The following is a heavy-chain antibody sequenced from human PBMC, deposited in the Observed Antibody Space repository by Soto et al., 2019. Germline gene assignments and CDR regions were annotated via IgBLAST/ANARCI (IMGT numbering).Heavy chain of an antibody. J-gene: IGHJ4*02. CDR2: INADNGNT. Sequence: QAQLVQSGAEVKKPGASVKVSCKASGYTFSSYAIHWVRQVPGQRPEWMGWINADNGNTKYSQRFQGRVTFARDTSANTVYMEVSSVRSEDTAVYYCAREVVSGYDLGYWGQGTLVTVSS. CDR1: GYTFSSYA. V-gene: IGHV1-3*01. D-gene: IGHD5-12*01. CDR3: AREVVSGYDLGY.